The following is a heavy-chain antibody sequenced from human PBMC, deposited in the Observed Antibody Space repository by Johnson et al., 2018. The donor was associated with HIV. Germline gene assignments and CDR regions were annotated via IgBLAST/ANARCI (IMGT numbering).Heavy chain of an antibody. Sequence: VQLVESGGGLVQPGGSLRLSCAASGFTFSGYWMTWVRQAPGKVLEWVANIKEDGSEKYYVDSVKGRFTISRDNAKNSLYLQMNTLRAEDTAVYYCARRARDTSTWLGDDSRKDRPETHDAFDIWGQGTMVTVSS. D-gene: IGHD3-22*01. CDR2: IKEDGSEK. J-gene: IGHJ3*02. CDR1: GFTFSGYW. CDR3: ARRARDTSTWLGDDSRKDRPETHDAFDI. V-gene: IGHV3-7*01.